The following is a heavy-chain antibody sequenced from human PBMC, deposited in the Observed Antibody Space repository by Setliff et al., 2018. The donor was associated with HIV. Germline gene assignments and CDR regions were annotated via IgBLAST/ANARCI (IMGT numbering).Heavy chain of an antibody. J-gene: IGHJ6*03. D-gene: IGHD4-17*01. CDR2: IYTSGST. CDR3: ARDGYDDYEGYYYYYMDV. Sequence: SETLSLTCTVSGGSISSYYWSWIRQPPGKGLEWIGYIYTSGSTNYNPSLESRVTISVDTSKNQFSLKLSSVTAADTAVYYCARDGYDDYEGYYYYYMDVWGKGTTVTVSS. V-gene: IGHV4-4*08. CDR1: GGSISSYY.